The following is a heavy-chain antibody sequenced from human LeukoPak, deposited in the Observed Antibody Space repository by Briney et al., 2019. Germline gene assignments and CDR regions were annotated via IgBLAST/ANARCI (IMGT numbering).Heavy chain of an antibody. CDR2: IIPILGIA. CDR3: ARVDCSSTSCYSFDY. D-gene: IGHD2-2*01. V-gene: IGHV1-69*02. Sequence: SVKVSCKASGGTFSSYTISWVRQAPGQGLEWMGRIIPILGIANYAQKFQSRVTITADKSTSTAYMELSSLRSEDTAVYYCARVDCSSTSCYSFDYWGQGTLVTVSS. J-gene: IGHJ4*02. CDR1: GGTFSSYT.